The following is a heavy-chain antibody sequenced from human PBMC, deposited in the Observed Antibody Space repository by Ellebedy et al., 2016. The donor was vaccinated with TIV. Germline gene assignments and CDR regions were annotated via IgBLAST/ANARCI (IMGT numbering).Heavy chain of an antibody. CDR2: INHSGST. V-gene: IGHV4-34*01. CDR3: ARGRGGSYSIPFDF. D-gene: IGHD1-26*01. J-gene: IGHJ4*02. CDR1: GASFTHYY. Sequence: SETLSLXCAVYGASFTHYYWTWIRQPPGKGLEWIGEINHSGSTIYNPSLKGRVTISVDRSKNQSSLKLSSVTAADTAVYYCARGRGGSYSIPFDFWGLGTLVTVSS.